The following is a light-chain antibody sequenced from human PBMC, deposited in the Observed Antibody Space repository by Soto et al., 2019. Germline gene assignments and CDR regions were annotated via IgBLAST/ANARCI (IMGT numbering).Light chain of an antibody. V-gene: IGKV3-20*01. Sequence: IVFTQCRESLSLSQGERASLSCRASQSISSRYLVWYQQKPGQAPRLLIYGASNRPTGVPDRFSGSGSGTDFTLTISRLEPGDFAVYYCQLYGSSLTCGGGTTVAIK. CDR3: QLYGSSLT. CDR1: QSISSRY. CDR2: GAS. J-gene: IGKJ4*01.